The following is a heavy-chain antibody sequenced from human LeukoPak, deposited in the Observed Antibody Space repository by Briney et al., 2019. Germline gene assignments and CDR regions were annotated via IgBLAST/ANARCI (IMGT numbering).Heavy chain of an antibody. D-gene: IGHD6-13*01. V-gene: IGHV4-39*07. CDR3: ARGVSSSWYLSTYYYMDV. Sequence: SETLSLTCTVSGGSISSGDYYWSWIRQPPGKGLEWIGEINHSGSTNYNPSLKSRVTISVDTSKNQFSLKLSSVTAADTAVYYCARGVSSSWYLSTYYYMDVWGKGTTVTVSS. J-gene: IGHJ6*03. CDR1: GGSISSGDYY. CDR2: INHSGST.